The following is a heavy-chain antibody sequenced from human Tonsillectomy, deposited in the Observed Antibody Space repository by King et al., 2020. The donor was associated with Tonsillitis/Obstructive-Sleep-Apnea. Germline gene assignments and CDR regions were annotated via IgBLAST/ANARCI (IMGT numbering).Heavy chain of an antibody. Sequence: QLQESGPGLVKPSETLSLTCTVSGGSISSYYWSWIRQPPGKGLEWIGYIYYSGTTNYNPSLTSRVTISIDTSKNQFSLKLSSVTAADTAVYYCARLDYYYYMDVWGKGTTVTVSS. V-gene: IGHV4-59*01. CDR3: ARLDYYYYMDV. CDR1: GGSISSYY. CDR2: IYYSGTT. D-gene: IGHD3-16*01. J-gene: IGHJ6*03.